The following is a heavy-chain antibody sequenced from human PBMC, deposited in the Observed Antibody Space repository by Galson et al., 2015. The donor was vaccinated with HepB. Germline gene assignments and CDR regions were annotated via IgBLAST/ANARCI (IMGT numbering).Heavy chain of an antibody. V-gene: IGHV3-23*01. CDR2: VFGSGDVT. J-gene: IGHJ5*02. Sequence: SLRLSCAASGFTFSNYGICWVRQAPGKGLEWVSAVFGSGDVTYYADSVKGRFTISRDNSRNTVYLQMNNLRAEDTALYYCAKGRGAYASFPYDPWGQGTLVTVSS. CDR1: GFTFSNYG. CDR3: AKGRGAYASFPYDP. D-gene: IGHD2-2*01.